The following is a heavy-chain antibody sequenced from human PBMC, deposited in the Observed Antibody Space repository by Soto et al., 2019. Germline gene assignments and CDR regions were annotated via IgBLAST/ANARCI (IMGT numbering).Heavy chain of an antibody. Sequence: AAVPVSWQSSGSTFTSNRSGCGLQAPRHGLDWMGWINVYKGNTKYAQQLQGRVTLTTDTSTSTAYMDLRSLRSDDTAVYYCARDRAKYYYESSGYYFFDFWGQGTLVTVSS. CDR3: ARDRAKYYYESSGYYFFDF. CDR1: GSTFTSNR. D-gene: IGHD3-22*01. CDR2: INVYKGNT. V-gene: IGHV1-18*04. J-gene: IGHJ4*02.